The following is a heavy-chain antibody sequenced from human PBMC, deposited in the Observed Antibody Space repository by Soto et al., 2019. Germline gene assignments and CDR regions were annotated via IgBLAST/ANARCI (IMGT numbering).Heavy chain of an antibody. CDR1: GFTFSSYA. Sequence: GGSLILSWAASGFTFSSYAMSWVRPAPGKGLEWVSAISGSGGSTYYADSVKGRFTISRDNSKNTLYLQMNSLRAEDTAVYYCAKEPSTVYSSGWYVRGSYFDYWGQGTLVNVSS. D-gene: IGHD6-19*01. V-gene: IGHV3-23*01. CDR3: AKEPSTVYSSGWYVRGSYFDY. J-gene: IGHJ4*02. CDR2: ISGSGGST.